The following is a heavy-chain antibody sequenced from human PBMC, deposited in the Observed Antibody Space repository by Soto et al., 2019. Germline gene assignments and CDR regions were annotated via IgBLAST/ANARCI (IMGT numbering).Heavy chain of an antibody. V-gene: IGHV1-2*04. CDR1: GYTFTGNY. J-gene: IGHJ5*02. Sequence: QVQLVQSGAEVKKPGASVKVSCEATGYTFTGNYLHWVRQAPGQGLEWMGRIHPHSGATKYAQKFQGWVTMTRDTSISTAFSALSSLKSNDTAVYYGVREGVGPTYGWFDPWGQGTLVTVSS. D-gene: IGHD2-8*01. CDR3: VREGVGPTYGWFDP. CDR2: IHPHSGAT.